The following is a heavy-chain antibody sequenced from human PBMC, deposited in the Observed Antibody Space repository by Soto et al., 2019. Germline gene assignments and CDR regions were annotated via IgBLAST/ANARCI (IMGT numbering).Heavy chain of an antibody. CDR3: ARGDYSRGWYSYYYYGMAV. Sequence: PSETLSLTCAVSGGSISSYYWSWIRQPPGKGLEWIGYIYYSGSTNYNPSLKSRVTISVDTSKNQFSLKLSSVTAADTAVYYCARGDYSRGWYSYYYYGMAVGGQGTTVTVSS. V-gene: IGHV4-59*12. J-gene: IGHJ6*02. D-gene: IGHD6-19*01. CDR2: IYYSGST. CDR1: GGSISSYY.